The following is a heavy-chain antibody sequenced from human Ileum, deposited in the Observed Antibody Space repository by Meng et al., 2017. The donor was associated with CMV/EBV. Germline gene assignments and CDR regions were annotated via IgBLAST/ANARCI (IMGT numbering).Heavy chain of an antibody. Sequence: LQDSGPRLVTPSLTLSLTCTGAADAISLHYWNWIRQPAGKGLEWIGRIYVSGSTNYNSSRRSRITLSVDKSKNQFSLNLNSVTAADTAVYYCARDQDYCLLDSWGQGTLVTVSS. CDR3: ARDQDYCLLDS. CDR2: IYVSGST. D-gene: IGHD2/OR15-2a*01. CDR1: ADAISLHY. V-gene: IGHV4-4*07. J-gene: IGHJ4*02.